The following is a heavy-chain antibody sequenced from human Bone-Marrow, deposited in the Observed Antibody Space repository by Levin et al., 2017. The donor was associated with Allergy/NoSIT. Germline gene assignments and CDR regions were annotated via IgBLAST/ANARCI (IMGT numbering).Heavy chain of an antibody. J-gene: IGHJ4*02. Sequence: GESLKISCAASGFTFSGYWMHWVRQAPGKGLVWVSRIRGDGLSTREADTVKGRFTISRDNAKNTVYLQMNSLRPEDTAVYFCAREGLVTAGTSLVVAAFDYWGQGALVTVSS. D-gene: IGHD2-21*02. CDR3: AREGLVTAGTSLVVAAFDY. CDR2: IRGDGLST. V-gene: IGHV3-74*01. CDR1: GFTFSGYW.